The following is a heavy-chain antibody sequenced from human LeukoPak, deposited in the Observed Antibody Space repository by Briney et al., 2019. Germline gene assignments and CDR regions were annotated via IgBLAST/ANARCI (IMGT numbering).Heavy chain of an antibody. D-gene: IGHD3-22*01. V-gene: IGHV3-66*02. CDR3: ARLDDSNSRRPENDASDV. Sequence: SGGSLRLSCAVSGSTVKRNYMSWARQAPGKGLEWVSVIYSGGDTYYADSVKGRFTISRDNSKNTVYLQMNNLRPEDTAVYYCARLDDSNSRRPENDASDVWGQGTMVTVSS. CDR1: GSTVKRNY. J-gene: IGHJ3*01. CDR2: IYSGGDT.